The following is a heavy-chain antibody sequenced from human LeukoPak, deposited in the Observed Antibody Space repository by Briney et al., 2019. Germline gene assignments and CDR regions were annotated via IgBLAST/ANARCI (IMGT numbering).Heavy chain of an antibody. Sequence: PGGSLRLSCAASGFTFSSYWMTWVRQAPGKGLEWVANIKEDGSEKYYVDSVQGRFTISRDNAKNSLYLQMNSLRAEDTAVYYCAKDVGLGSGSYPKGVFDPWGQGTLVTVSS. J-gene: IGHJ5*02. CDR3: AKDVGLGSGSYPKGVFDP. CDR2: IKEDGSEK. D-gene: IGHD3-10*01. CDR1: GFTFSSYW. V-gene: IGHV3-7*01.